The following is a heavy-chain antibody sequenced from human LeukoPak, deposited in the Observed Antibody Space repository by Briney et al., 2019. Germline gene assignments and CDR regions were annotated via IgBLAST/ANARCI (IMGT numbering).Heavy chain of an antibody. D-gene: IGHD3-3*01. CDR3: AKSVAIYFYYGLDV. V-gene: IGHV3-23*01. CDR2: ISESGGST. Sequence: RPGGSLRLACVVSGFTFSASAMSWVRQAPGKGLEWVSGISESGGSTYYADSVKGRFTISRDNSKNTLFLQMNSLRVEDTAPYYCAKSVAIYFYYGLDVWGQGTTVSVSS. CDR1: GFTFSASA. J-gene: IGHJ6*02.